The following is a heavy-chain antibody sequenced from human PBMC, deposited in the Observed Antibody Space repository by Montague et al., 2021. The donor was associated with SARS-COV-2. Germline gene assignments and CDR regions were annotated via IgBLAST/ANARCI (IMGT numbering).Heavy chain of an antibody. Sequence: SETLSLTCTVSGGSISSSSYDWGWIRQPPGKGPEWIGSIYYSGTTFYNPSLRSRVTMSVDTSKNQFSLRLSSVTAADTAVFYCAREGAGGWYFDLWGRGTLVTVSS. CDR2: IYYSGTT. CDR1: GGSISSSSYD. J-gene: IGHJ2*01. CDR3: AREGAGGWYFDL. D-gene: IGHD4/OR15-4a*01. V-gene: IGHV4-39*02.